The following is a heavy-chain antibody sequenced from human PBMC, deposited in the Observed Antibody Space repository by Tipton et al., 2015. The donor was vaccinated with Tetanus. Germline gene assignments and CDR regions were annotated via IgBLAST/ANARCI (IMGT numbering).Heavy chain of an antibody. V-gene: IGHV3-21*06. J-gene: IGHJ4*02. Sequence: SLRLSCEVSGFIFSSYTMNWVRQAPGKGLEWVSSISSTSSYIYYADSVKGRFTIARDNSKNSLFLQMNSLRAEDTAVYYCASGSALDYWGQGTVVTVSS. CDR1: GFIFSSYT. D-gene: IGHD6-25*01. CDR3: ASGSALDY. CDR2: ISSTSSYI.